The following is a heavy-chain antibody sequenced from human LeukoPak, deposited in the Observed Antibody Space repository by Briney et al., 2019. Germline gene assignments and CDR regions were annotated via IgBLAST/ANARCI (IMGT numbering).Heavy chain of an antibody. CDR1: GGSISSYY. CDR3: ARERIDSSGFDAFDI. Sequence: SETLSLTCTVSGGSISSYYWSWIRQPPGKGLEWIGYIYYSGSTNYNPSLKSRVTISVDTSKNQFSLKLSSVTAADTAVYYCARERIDSSGFDAFDIWGQGTMVTVSS. D-gene: IGHD3-22*01. V-gene: IGHV4-59*01. J-gene: IGHJ3*02. CDR2: IYYSGST.